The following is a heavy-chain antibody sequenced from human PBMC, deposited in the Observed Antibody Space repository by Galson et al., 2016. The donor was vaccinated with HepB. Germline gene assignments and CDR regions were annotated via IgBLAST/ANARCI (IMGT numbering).Heavy chain of an antibody. CDR3: ARVGSTYYFDC. CDR2: TRNKANSYTT. CDR1: RFTFSDHY. D-gene: IGHD3-10*01. Sequence: SLRLSCAASRFTFSDHYMDWVRQAPGKGLEWIARTRNKANSYTTEYAASVKGRFTISRDDSENSLYLQMNSLKTEDTAVYYCARVGSTYYFDCWGQGTLVTVSS. V-gene: IGHV3-72*01. J-gene: IGHJ4*02.